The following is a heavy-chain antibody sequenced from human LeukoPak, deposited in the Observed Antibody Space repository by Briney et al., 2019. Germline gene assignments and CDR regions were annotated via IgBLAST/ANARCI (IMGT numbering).Heavy chain of an antibody. V-gene: IGHV1-2*06. J-gene: IGHJ5*02. CDR2: INPNSGGT. CDR3: ARDPGHYDFWSGYWSNWFDP. D-gene: IGHD3-3*01. CDR1: GYTFTGYY. Sequence: GASVKVSCKASGYTFTGYYMHWVRQAPGQGLEWMGRINPNSGGTNYAQKFQGRVTMTRDTSISTAYMELSRLRSDDTAVYYCARDPGHYDFWSGYWSNWFDPWGQGTLVTVSS.